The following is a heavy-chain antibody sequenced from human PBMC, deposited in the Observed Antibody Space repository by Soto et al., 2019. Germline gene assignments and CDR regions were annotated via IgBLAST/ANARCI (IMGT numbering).Heavy chain of an antibody. J-gene: IGHJ6*02. CDR3: AGGANDYGDYYGMDV. V-gene: IGHV3-53*01. Sequence: GSLRLSCAASGFTVSSNYMSWVRQAPGKGLEWVSVIYSGGSTYYADSVKGRFTISRDNSKNTLYLQMNSLRAEDTAVYYCAGGANDYGDYYGMDVWGQGTTVTVSS. CDR2: IYSGGST. D-gene: IGHD4-17*01. CDR1: GFTVSSNY.